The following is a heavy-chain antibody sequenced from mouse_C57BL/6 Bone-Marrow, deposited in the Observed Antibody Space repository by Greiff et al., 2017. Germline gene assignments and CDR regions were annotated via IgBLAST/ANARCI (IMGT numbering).Heavy chain of an antibody. CDR1: GYTFTSYG. J-gene: IGHJ3*01. CDR3: ARSWDIYSGNFWFAY. V-gene: IGHV1-81*01. D-gene: IGHD2-1*01. Sequence: QVQLQQSGAELARPGASVQLSCKASGYTFTSYGIRWVKQRTGQGLEWIGEIYPRSGNTYYNEKLKGKATLTADKSASTAYMELRSLTSEDPAFYFCARSWDIYSGNFWFAYWGQVTLVTVSA. CDR2: IYPRSGNT.